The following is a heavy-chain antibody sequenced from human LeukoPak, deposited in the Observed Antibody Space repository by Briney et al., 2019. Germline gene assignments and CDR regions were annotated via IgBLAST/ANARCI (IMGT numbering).Heavy chain of an antibody. Sequence: PSETLSLTCIVSGGSISSYYWSWIRQPPGKGLEWIGYIYYSGSTNYNPSLKGRVTISVDTSRNQFSLKLSSVTAADTAVYYCARGGYCSGGSCYFDYWGQGTLVTVSS. CDR2: IYYSGST. CDR3: ARGGYCSGGSCYFDY. V-gene: IGHV4-59*01. D-gene: IGHD2-15*01. J-gene: IGHJ4*02. CDR1: GGSISSYY.